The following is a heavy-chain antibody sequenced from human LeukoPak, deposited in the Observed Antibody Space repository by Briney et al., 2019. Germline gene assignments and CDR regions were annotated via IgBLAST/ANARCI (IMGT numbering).Heavy chain of an antibody. CDR3: ARDAYYDSSGYTKNFDY. CDR1: GFTFSDYY. Sequence: PGGSLRLSCAASGFTFSDYYMSWIRQAPGKGLEWVSYISSSGSTIYYADSVKGRFTISRDNAKNSLYLQMNSLRAEDTAVYYCARDAYYDSSGYTKNFDYWGQGTLVTVSS. CDR2: ISSSGSTI. J-gene: IGHJ4*02. D-gene: IGHD3-22*01. V-gene: IGHV3-11*04.